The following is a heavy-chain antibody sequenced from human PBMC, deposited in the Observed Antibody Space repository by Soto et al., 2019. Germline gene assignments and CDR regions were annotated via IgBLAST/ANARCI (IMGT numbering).Heavy chain of an antibody. D-gene: IGHD3-10*01. CDR2: MNPNSGNT. CDR3: ARARYYYGSGPSNWFDP. CDR1: GYTFTSYD. V-gene: IGHV1-8*01. Sequence: ASVKVSCKASGYTFTSYDINWVRQATGQGLEWMGWMNPNSGNTGYAQKFQGRVTMTRNTSISTAYMELSSLRSEDTAVYYCARARYYYGSGPSNWFDPWGQGTLVTISS. J-gene: IGHJ5*02.